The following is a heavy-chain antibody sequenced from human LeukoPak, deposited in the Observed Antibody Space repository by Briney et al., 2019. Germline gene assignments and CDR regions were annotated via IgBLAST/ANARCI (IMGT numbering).Heavy chain of an antibody. Sequence: PGGSLRLSCAASGFTFNDYGMHWARQAPGKGLEWVTFIRFDGANDYYADSVKGRLTISRDNSVNTLYLQMSSLRAEDTAVYYCASLGDGSGSYFDYWGQGTLVTVSS. CDR1: GFTFNDYG. CDR2: IRFDGAND. CDR3: ASLGDGSGSYFDY. D-gene: IGHD3-10*01. J-gene: IGHJ4*02. V-gene: IGHV3-30*02.